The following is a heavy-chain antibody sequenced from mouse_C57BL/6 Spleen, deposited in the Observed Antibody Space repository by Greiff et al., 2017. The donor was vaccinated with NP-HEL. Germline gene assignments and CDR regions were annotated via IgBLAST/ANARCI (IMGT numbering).Heavy chain of an antibody. D-gene: IGHD4-1*01. V-gene: IGHV5-9*01. CDR3: ARQELTGTSYFDY. J-gene: IGHJ2*01. CDR1: GFTFSSYT. Sequence: DVHLVESGGGLVKPGGSLKLSCAASGFTFSSYTMSWVRQTPEKRLEWVATISGGGGNTYYPDSVKGRFTISRDNAKNTLYLQMSSLRSEDTALYYCARQELTGTSYFDYWGQGTTLTVSS. CDR2: ISGGGGNT.